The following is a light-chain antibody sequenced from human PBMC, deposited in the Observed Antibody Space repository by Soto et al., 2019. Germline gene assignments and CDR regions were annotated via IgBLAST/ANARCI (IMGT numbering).Light chain of an antibody. CDR1: SGHSSYS. CDR3: QTGATGGV. V-gene: IGLV4-69*01. Sequence: QPVLTQSPSASASLGASVKLTCTLSSGHSSYSIAWHQQQPEQAPRFLMKINSDGSLNKGDGVPDRFSGSSSGAERYLPISRLQAEDEADYYCQTGATGGVFGGGTKLPVL. CDR2: INSDGSL. J-gene: IGLJ3*02.